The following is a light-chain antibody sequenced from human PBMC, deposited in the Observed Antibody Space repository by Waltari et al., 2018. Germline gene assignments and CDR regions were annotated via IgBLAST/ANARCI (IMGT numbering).Light chain of an antibody. V-gene: IGKV3-15*01. CDR2: GAT. CDR1: QSVSSY. J-gene: IGKJ5*01. CDR3: QQYNNWPPE. Sequence: EIVMTQSPATLSVSPGERVTLSCRASQSVSSYVAWYQQQPGLAPRLLVYGATTRATGIPAKFSGSGSGTEFTLTISSLESEDSAVYFCQQYNNWPPEFGQGTRLEIQ.